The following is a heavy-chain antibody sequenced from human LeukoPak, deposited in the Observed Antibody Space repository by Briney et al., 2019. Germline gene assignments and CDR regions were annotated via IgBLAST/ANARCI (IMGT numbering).Heavy chain of an antibody. V-gene: IGHV4-59*11. J-gene: IGHJ3*01. CDR1: GRSLSRHY. D-gene: IGHD3-22*01. CDR3: ARLLDNDISGDPDTFDV. Sequence: SETLSLTCTVSGRSLSRHYWSWIRQPPGRRLEWIGHVSYTGGTKYNPSLQSRVTISIDTSKSQFSLKLTSVTSADTAVYSCARLLDNDISGDPDTFDVWGQGTTVIVSS. CDR2: VSYTGGT.